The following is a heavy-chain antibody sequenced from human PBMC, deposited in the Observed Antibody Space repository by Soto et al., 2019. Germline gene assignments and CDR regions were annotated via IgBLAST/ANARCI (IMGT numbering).Heavy chain of an antibody. J-gene: IGHJ3*02. V-gene: IGHV1-69*01. D-gene: IGHD5-18*01. CDR3: ARGRRTAMVKKFAFDI. CDR2: IIAIFGTA. CDR1: GGTFSSYA. Sequence: QVQLVQSGAEVKKPGSSVKVSCKASGGTFSSYAISWVRQAPGQGLEWMRGIIAIFGTANYAQKFQGRVTITADESTSTAYMELSSLRAEDTAVYYCARGRRTAMVKKFAFDIWGQGTMVTVSS.